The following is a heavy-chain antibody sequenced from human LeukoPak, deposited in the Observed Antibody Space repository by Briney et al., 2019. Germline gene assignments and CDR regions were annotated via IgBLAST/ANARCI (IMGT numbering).Heavy chain of an antibody. Sequence: GGSLRLSCAASGFTFIDYDMHWVRQAIGKGLEWVSAIGVRRDTHYSGSVKGRFTISRENAESSLYLQMNSLRGEDTAVYYCARGGIQVSGIDEFDYWGQGPVVSVSS. D-gene: IGHD6-19*01. CDR2: IGVRRDT. J-gene: IGHJ4*02. CDR3: ARGGIQVSGIDEFDY. CDR1: GFTFIDYD. V-gene: IGHV3-13*01.